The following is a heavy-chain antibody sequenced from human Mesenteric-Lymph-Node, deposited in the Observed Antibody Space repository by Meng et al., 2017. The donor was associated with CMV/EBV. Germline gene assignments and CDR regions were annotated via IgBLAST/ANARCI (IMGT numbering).Heavy chain of an antibody. Sequence: GSLRLSCTVSGYSISSGYYWGWIRQPPGKGLEWIGSIYHSGSTYYNPSLKSRVTISVDTSKNQFSLKLGSVTAADTAVYYCARDSRAFDIWGQGTMVTVSS. CDR2: IYHSGST. V-gene: IGHV4-38-2*02. CDR3: ARDSRAFDI. J-gene: IGHJ3*02. CDR1: GYSISSGYY.